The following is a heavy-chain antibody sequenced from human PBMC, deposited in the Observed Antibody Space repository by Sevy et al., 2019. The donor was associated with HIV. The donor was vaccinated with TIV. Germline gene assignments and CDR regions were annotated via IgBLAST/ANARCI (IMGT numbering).Heavy chain of an antibody. Sequence: KQSQTLSLTCTVSGGSVYTGSYYWGWIRQSPGKRLEWIGYIYYSDNTKYSPSLKSRVTMSLDTSKSQFSLKLTSVTAADTAVYYCARGRVCYDISAGYYPCYLDVWGQGTTVTVSS. CDR1: GGSVYTGSYY. J-gene: IGHJ6*02. V-gene: IGHV4-61*01. CDR3: ARGRVCYDISAGYYPCYLDV. CDR2: IYYSDNT. D-gene: IGHD3-9*01.